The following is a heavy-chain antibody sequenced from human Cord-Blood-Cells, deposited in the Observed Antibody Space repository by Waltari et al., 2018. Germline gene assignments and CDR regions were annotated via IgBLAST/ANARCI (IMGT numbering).Heavy chain of an antibody. J-gene: IGHJ3*02. Sequence: QLQLQESGSGLVKPSQTLSLTCAVSGGSISSGGYSWSWIRQPPGKGLEWIGYIYHSGSTYYNPSLKSRVIISVDRSRNQFSLKLSCVTAADTAVYYCARGSGWQLGYAFDIWGQGTMVTVSS. V-gene: IGHV4-30-2*01. CDR3: ARGSGWQLGYAFDI. CDR1: GGSISSGGYS. CDR2: IYHSGST. D-gene: IGHD6-6*01.